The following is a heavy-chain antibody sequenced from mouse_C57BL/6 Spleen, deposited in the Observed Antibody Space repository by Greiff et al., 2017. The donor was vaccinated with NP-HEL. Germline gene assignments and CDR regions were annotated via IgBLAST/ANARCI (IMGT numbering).Heavy chain of an antibody. V-gene: IGHV14-3*01. CDR2: IDPANGNT. CDR3: ALIYYDYDDAMDY. Sequence: VQLQQSVAELVRPGASVKLSCTASGFNIKNTYMHWVKQRPEQGLEWIGRIDPANGNTKYAPKFPGKATITADTSSNTAYLQLSSLTSEDTTIYYCALIYYDYDDAMDYWGQGTSVTVSS. D-gene: IGHD2-4*01. CDR1: GFNIKNTY. J-gene: IGHJ4*01.